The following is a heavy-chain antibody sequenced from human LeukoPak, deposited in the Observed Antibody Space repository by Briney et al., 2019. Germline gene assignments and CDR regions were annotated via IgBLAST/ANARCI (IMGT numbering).Heavy chain of an antibody. V-gene: IGHV3-11*04. CDR3: AREARYFDWLLRDYYYYMDV. CDR2: ISSSGSTI. D-gene: IGHD3-9*01. Sequence: PGGSLRLSCAASGFTFSDYYMSWIRQAPGKGLEWVSYISSSGSTIYYADSVKGRFTISRDNAKNSLYLQMNSLRAEDTAVYYCAREARYFDWLLRDYYYYMDVWGKGTTVTISS. J-gene: IGHJ6*03. CDR1: GFTFSDYY.